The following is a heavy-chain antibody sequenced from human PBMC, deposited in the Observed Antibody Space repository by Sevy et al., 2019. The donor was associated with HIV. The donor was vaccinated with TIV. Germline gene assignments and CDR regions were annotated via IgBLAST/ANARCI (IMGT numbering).Heavy chain of an antibody. CDR2: FDPEDVKR. Sequence: ASVKVSCKVSGHTLTEFSMHWVRQAPGKGLEWMGTFDPEDVKRVHAQNFQGRVTMTEDTSTDTAYMELSSLRSEDTAVYYCTTTKDYYDSSGYPFDYWGQGTLVTVSS. CDR1: GHTLTEFS. D-gene: IGHD3-22*01. CDR3: TTTKDYYDSSGYPFDY. V-gene: IGHV1-24*01. J-gene: IGHJ4*02.